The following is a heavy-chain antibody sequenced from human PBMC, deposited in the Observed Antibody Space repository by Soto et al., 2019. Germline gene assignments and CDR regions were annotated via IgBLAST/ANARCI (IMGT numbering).Heavy chain of an antibody. D-gene: IGHD3-10*01. Sequence: EVQLVESGGGLVKPGGPLRLSCVGSGLTFSAYSMNWVRQAPGRGLEWVSFISSVSSSINYADSVKGRFTISRDNANNSLYLQMNSLRAEDTAVYYCARATGSGSYWGVWENTYPMDVWGQGTTVTVSS. CDR2: ISSVSSSI. J-gene: IGHJ6*02. CDR1: GLTFSAYS. CDR3: ARATGSGSYWGVWENTYPMDV. V-gene: IGHV3-21*01.